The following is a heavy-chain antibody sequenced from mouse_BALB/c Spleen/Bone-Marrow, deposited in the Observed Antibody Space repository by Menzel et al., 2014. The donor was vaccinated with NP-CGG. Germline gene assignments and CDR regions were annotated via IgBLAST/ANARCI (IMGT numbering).Heavy chain of an antibody. CDR3: ARPGYYGYQDV. CDR2: INPDSSTI. CDR1: GFDFSGYW. Sequence: EVKLMESGGGLAQPGGSLKHSCAASGFDFSGYWMTWVRQAPGKGLEWIGEINPDSSTINYTPSLKDKFIISRDNAKNALYLQMSKVRSEDTALYYCARPGYYGYQDVWGAGTTVTVSS. J-gene: IGHJ1*01. D-gene: IGHD1-2*01. V-gene: IGHV4-1*02.